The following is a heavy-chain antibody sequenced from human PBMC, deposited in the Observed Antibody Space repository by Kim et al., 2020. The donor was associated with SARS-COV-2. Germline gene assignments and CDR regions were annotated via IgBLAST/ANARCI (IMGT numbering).Heavy chain of an antibody. D-gene: IGHD3-10*01. Sequence: SETLSLTCTVSGDSISSYYWSWIRQSPGKGLEWIGNIYYSGSSNYNPSLKSRVTMSLDTSKNQFSLKLSSVTAADTAVYYCARDKGGYYGSGSFYLGWF. CDR1: GDSISSYY. J-gene: IGHJ5*01. V-gene: IGHV4-59*01. CDR3: ARDKGGYYGSGSFYLGWF. CDR2: IYYSGSS.